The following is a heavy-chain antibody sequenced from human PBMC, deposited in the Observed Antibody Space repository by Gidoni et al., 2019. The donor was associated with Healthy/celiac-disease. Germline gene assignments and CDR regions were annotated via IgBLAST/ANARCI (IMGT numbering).Heavy chain of an antibody. CDR3: ARHRDYYDSSGQITYYYYGMDV. CDR1: GGSISSYY. V-gene: IGHV4-59*08. J-gene: IGHJ6*02. Sequence: QVQLQESGPGLVKPSETLSLTCTVSGGSISSYYWSWIRQPPGKGLEWIGYIYYSGSTNYNPSLKSRVTISVDTSKNQFSLKLSSVTAADTAVYYCARHRDYYDSSGQITYYYYGMDVWGQGTTVTVSS. D-gene: IGHD3-22*01. CDR2: IYYSGST.